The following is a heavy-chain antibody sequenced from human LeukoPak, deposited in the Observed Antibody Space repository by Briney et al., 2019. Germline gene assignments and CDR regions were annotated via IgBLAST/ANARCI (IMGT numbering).Heavy chain of an antibody. CDR1: GGPISSYY. V-gene: IGHV4-59*08. CDR2: VYYSGST. D-gene: IGHD6-19*01. Sequence: PSETLSLTCTVSGGPISSYYWNWIRQPPGKGLEWIGYVYYSGSTNYNPSLKSRVTISADTSKKQFSLKLSSVTAADTAVYYCARQGEQWLDFDYWGQGTLVTVSS. CDR3: ARQGEQWLDFDY. J-gene: IGHJ4*02.